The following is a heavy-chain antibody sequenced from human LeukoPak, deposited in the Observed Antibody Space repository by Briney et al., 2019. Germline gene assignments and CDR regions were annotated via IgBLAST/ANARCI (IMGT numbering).Heavy chain of an antibody. Sequence: PSETLSLTCTVSGGSISSYYWSWIRQPPGKGLEWIGYIYYSGSTNYNPSLKSRVTISVDTSKNQFSLKLSSVTAADTAVYYCARVGDDFWSGYSHYFDYWGQGTLVTVSS. CDR2: IYYSGST. D-gene: IGHD3-3*01. V-gene: IGHV4-59*01. J-gene: IGHJ4*02. CDR3: ARVGDDFWSGYSHYFDY. CDR1: GGSISSYY.